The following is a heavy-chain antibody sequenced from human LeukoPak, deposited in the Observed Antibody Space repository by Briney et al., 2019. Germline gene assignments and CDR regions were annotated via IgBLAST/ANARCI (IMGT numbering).Heavy chain of an antibody. Sequence: PSETLSLTCAVYGGSFSGFSWSWIRQPPGKGLEWIGEINHSGSTNYNPPLKRGVTISVDTSKNQFSLKLSSVTAADTAVYHCASTYLSLVGASDAFDIWGQGTMVTVSS. CDR3: ASTYLSLVGASDAFDI. CDR2: INHSGST. J-gene: IGHJ3*02. D-gene: IGHD1-26*01. V-gene: IGHV4-34*01. CDR1: GGSFSGFS.